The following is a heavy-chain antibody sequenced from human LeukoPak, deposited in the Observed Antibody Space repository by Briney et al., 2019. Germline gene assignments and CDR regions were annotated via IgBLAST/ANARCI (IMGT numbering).Heavy chain of an antibody. J-gene: IGHJ4*02. CDR3: ASQGWLQLQPFDY. Sequence: SETLSLTCTVSGGSISSYYWSWIRQPPGKGLEWIGYIYYSGSTNYNPSLKSRVTISVDRSKNQFSLKLSSVTAADTAVYYCASQGWLQLQPFDYWGQGTLVTVSS. CDR2: IYYSGST. D-gene: IGHD5-24*01. V-gene: IGHV4-59*01. CDR1: GGSISSYY.